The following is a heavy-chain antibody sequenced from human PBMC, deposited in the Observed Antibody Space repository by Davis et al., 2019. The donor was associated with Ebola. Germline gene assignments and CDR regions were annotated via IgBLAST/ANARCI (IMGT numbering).Heavy chain of an antibody. CDR2: INHSGST. CDR1: GGSFSGYY. J-gene: IGHJ3*02. V-gene: IGHV4-34*01. Sequence: MPSETLSLTCAVYGGSFSGYYWSWIRQPPGKGLEWIGEINHSGSTNYNPSLKRRVTISVDTSKNQFSLKLSSVTAADTAVYYCARGNAFDIWGQGTMVTVSS. CDR3: ARGNAFDI.